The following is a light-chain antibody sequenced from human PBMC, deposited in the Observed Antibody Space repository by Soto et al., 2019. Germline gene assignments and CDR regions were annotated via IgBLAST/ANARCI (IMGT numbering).Light chain of an antibody. V-gene: IGKV1-39*01. Sequence: DIQMTQSPSSLSASVGDRVTITCRASQSISSYLNWYQQKPGKAPKLLIYAASSLQSGVPSRFSGSGSATDFTLTISSLQPEEFATYYCQQSYGTPLTFGGGTKVEIK. CDR1: QSISSY. J-gene: IGKJ4*01. CDR2: AAS. CDR3: QQSYGTPLT.